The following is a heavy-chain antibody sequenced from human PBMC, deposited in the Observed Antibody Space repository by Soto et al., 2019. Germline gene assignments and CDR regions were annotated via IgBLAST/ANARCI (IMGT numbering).Heavy chain of an antibody. Sequence: QVQLVQSGAEVQKPGSSVKVSCKASGGTFSSYAISWVRQAPGQGLEWMGGIIPIFGTANYAQKFQGRVTITADESTSTAYMELSSLRSEDTAVYYCARLGMGYSGSSPFDYWGQGTLVTVSS. CDR3: ARLGMGYSGSSPFDY. D-gene: IGHD1-26*01. V-gene: IGHV1-69*01. J-gene: IGHJ4*02. CDR2: IIPIFGTA. CDR1: GGTFSSYA.